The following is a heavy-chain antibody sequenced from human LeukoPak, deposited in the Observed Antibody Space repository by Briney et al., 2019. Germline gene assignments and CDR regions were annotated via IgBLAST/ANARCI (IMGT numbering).Heavy chain of an antibody. CDR2: ISGSGGST. Sequence: GGSLRLSCAGSGFTFSSYAMSWVRQAPGKGLEWVSAISGSGGSTYYADSVKGRFTISRDNSKNTLYLQMNSLRAEDTAVYYCARDGITMIVANFDYWGQGTLVTVSS. J-gene: IGHJ4*02. D-gene: IGHD3-22*01. CDR1: GFTFSSYA. CDR3: ARDGITMIVANFDY. V-gene: IGHV3-23*01.